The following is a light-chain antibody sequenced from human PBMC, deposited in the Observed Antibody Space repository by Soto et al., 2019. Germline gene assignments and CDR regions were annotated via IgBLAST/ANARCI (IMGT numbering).Light chain of an antibody. J-gene: IGLJ2*01. CDR2: AVS. Sequence: QSVLTQPASVSGSPGQSITISCTGTSRDIGGYNSVSWYQQHPGKAPKLVIYAVSNRPSGVSSRFSGSKSGNTASLTMAGLQAEDEATYYCSSYTTSSTLLIFGGGTKLTVL. V-gene: IGLV2-14*01. CDR3: SSYTTSSTLLI. CDR1: SRDIGGYNS.